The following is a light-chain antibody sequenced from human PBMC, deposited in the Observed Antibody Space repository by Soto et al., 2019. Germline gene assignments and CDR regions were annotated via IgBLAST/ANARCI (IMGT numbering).Light chain of an antibody. J-gene: IGLJ3*02. V-gene: IGLV1-51*02. Sequence: QSVLTQPPSVSAAPGQTVTISCSGSSFNIGNNYVSWYQQLPGTAPKLLIYENNKRPSGIPDRFSGSKSGTSATLGITGLQTGDEADYYCGTWDSSLSKWVFGGGTQLTVL. CDR1: SFNIGNNY. CDR3: GTWDSSLSKWV. CDR2: ENN.